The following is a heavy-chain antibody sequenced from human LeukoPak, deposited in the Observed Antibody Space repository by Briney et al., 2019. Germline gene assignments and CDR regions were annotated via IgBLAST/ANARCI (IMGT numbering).Heavy chain of an antibody. CDR2: IYYSGST. V-gene: IGHV4-39*07. D-gene: IGHD4-17*01. CDR1: GGSISSSSYY. J-gene: IGHJ4*02. CDR3: ARDRGDYETHGVDY. Sequence: PSETLSLTCIVSGGSISSSSYYWGWIRQPPGKGLEWIGSIYYSGSTYYNPSLKSRVTISVDTSKNQFSLKLSSVTAADTAVYYCARDRGDYETHGVDYWGQGTLVTVSS.